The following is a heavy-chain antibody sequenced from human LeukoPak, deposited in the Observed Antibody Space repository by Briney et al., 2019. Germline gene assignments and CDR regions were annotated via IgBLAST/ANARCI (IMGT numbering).Heavy chain of an antibody. Sequence: GGSLRLSCAASGFTFSSYGMHWVRQAPGKGLEWVAFIRDDGSNKYYADSVKGRFTISRDNSKNTLYLQMNSLRAEDTAVYYCARNRVAVTGQRFYMDVWGKGATVTVSS. D-gene: IGHD6-19*01. CDR2: IRDDGSNK. J-gene: IGHJ6*03. CDR3: ARNRVAVTGQRFYMDV. CDR1: GFTFSSYG. V-gene: IGHV3-30*02.